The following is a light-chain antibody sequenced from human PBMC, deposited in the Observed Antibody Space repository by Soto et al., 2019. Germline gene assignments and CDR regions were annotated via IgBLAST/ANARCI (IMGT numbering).Light chain of an antibody. V-gene: IGKV3-11*01. Sequence: IVLTQSPATLSLSPGERATLSCRASQTVSGYLAWYQQKPGQAPRLVMYDASNRATGIPDRFRASCSATDFTLTISSQEHEHFEVYYCQQRSNWPRTFRQGTKVQ. J-gene: IGKJ1*01. CDR1: QTVSGY. CDR3: QQRSNWPRT. CDR2: DAS.